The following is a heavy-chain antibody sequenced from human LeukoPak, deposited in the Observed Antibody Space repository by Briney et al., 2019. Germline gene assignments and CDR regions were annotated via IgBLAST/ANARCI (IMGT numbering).Heavy chain of an antibody. D-gene: IGHD6-13*01. Sequence: ASVKVSCKASGYTFTSYGISWVRQAPGQGLEWMGWISAYNGNTNYAQKLQGRVTMTTDTSTSTAYMELRSPRSDDTAVYYCARRPGYSSSWYPNNWFDPWGQGTLVTVSS. CDR3: ARRPGYSSSWYPNNWFDP. V-gene: IGHV1-18*01. CDR2: ISAYNGNT. J-gene: IGHJ5*02. CDR1: GYTFTSYG.